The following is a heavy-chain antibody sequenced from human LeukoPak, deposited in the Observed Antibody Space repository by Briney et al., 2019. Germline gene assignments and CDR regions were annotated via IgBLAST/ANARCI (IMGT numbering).Heavy chain of an antibody. CDR1: GGSISSYY. CDR3: ARRRNWGYFDY. V-gene: IGHV4-59*08. CDR2: IYYSGST. J-gene: IGHJ4*02. Sequence: SETLSLTCTVSGGSISSYYWSWIRQPPGKGLEWIGYIYYSGSTNYNPSLKSRVTISVDTPKNQFSLKLSSVTAADTAVYYCARRRNWGYFDYWGQGTLVTVSS. D-gene: IGHD7-27*01.